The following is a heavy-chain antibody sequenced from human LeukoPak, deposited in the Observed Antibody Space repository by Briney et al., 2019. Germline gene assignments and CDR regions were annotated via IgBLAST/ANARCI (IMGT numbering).Heavy chain of an antibody. D-gene: IGHD3-22*01. V-gene: IGHV4-34*01. CDR3: ARGGGGSSGYYPLDY. J-gene: IGHJ4*02. Sequence: NPSETLSLTCAVYGGSFSGYYWSWIRQPPGKGLEWIGEINHSGSTNYNPSLKSRVTISVDTSKNQFSLKLSSVTAADTAVYYCARGGGGSSGYYPLDYWGQGTLVTVSS. CDR2: INHSGST. CDR1: GGSFSGYY.